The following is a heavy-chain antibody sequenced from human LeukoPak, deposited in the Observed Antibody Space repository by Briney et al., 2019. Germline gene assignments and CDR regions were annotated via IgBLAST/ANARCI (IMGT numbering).Heavy chain of an antibody. CDR3: ARGRLVGATMGFDY. V-gene: IGHV1-18*01. CDR2: ISAYNGNT. D-gene: IGHD1-26*01. Sequence: GASVKVSCKASGYTFTSYGISWVRQAPGHGLEWMGWISAYNGNTNYAKTLQGRVTMTTDTSTSTAYMELRSLRSDDTAVYYCARGRLVGATMGFDYWGQGTLVTVSS. CDR1: GYTFTSYG. J-gene: IGHJ4*02.